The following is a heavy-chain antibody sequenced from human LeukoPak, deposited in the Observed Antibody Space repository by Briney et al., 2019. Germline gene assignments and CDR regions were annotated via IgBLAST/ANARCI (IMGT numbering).Heavy chain of an antibody. CDR1: GYTFTSYD. J-gene: IGHJ3*02. CDR3: ARDEDGYTAYDAFDI. D-gene: IGHD5-24*01. CDR2: MNPNRGDT. V-gene: IGHV1-8*01. Sequence: ASVKVSCKASGYTFTSYDIHWVRQATGQGLEWMGRMNPNRGDTDYAQKFQGRVTMTRDTSISTAYMELSSLRSEDTALYYCARDEDGYTAYDAFDIWGQGTMVTVSS.